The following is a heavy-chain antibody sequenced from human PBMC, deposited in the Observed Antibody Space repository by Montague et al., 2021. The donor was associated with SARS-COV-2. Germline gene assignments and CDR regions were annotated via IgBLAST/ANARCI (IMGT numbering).Heavy chain of an antibody. CDR1: GFTFSSYA. CDR3: AKGGYSPLTIFGVVRSHYYFDY. V-gene: IGHV3-23*03. J-gene: IGHJ4*02. Sequence: SRRLSFSASGFTFSSYAMSWVRQAPGKGLEWVSVIYSGGSSTYYADSVKGRFTISRDNSKNTLYLQMNSLRAEDTAVYYCAKGGYSPLTIFGVVRSHYYFDYWGQGTLVTVSS. CDR2: IYSGGSST. D-gene: IGHD3-3*01.